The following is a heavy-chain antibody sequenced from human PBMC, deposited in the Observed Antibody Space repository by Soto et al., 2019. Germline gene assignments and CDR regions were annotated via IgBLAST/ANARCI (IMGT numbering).Heavy chain of an antibody. Sequence: TLSLTCTVSGGSISSGDYYWSWIRQVPGKGLEWIGYIYYSGSTYYNPSLKSRVAMSVDTSKNQFSLKLSSVTAADTAINSCSRGGRIPAAGRFDYWGQETLLTVSS. CDR1: GGSISSGDYY. V-gene: IGHV4-31*03. J-gene: IGHJ4*02. D-gene: IGHD6-13*01. CDR3: SRGGRIPAAGRFDY. CDR2: IYYSGST.